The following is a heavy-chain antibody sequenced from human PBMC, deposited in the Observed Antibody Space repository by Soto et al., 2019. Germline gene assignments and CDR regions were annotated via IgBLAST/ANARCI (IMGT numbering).Heavy chain of an antibody. V-gene: IGHV4-34*02. CDR1: GASFNGYF. Sequence: QVPVQQWGTGQIEPSETLSLSCGVFGASFNGYFWTWIRQSPGKGLEWIGEINHRGAANYNPSLTRRITMSLATTRSQGSLRLASVTAADTAAYYCAIRIGVPARTHWGQGTMVTVSS. CDR2: INHRGAA. CDR3: AIRIGVPARTH. D-gene: IGHD2-21*02. J-gene: IGHJ4*02.